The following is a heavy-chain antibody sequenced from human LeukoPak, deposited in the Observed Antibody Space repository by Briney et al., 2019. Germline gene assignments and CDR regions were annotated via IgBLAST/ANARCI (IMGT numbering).Heavy chain of an antibody. CDR1: GYTFTSYG. Sequence: ASVKVSCKASGYTFTSYGISWVRQAPGQGLEWMGWISAYNGNTNYAQKLQGRVTMTTDTSTSTAYMELSRLRSDDTAVYYCARSRTTVTTWNYYDSSGYFDYWGQGTLVTVSS. V-gene: IGHV1-18*01. D-gene: IGHD3-22*01. J-gene: IGHJ4*02. CDR2: ISAYNGNT. CDR3: ARSRTTVTTWNYYDSSGYFDY.